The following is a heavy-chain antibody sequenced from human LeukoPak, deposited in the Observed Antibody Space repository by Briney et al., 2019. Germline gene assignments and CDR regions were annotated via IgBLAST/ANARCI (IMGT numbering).Heavy chain of an antibody. CDR1: GGSISSYY. CDR2: IYYSGST. D-gene: IGHD6-6*01. V-gene: IGHV4-59*01. Sequence: SETLSLTCTVSGGSISSYYWSWIRQPPGKGLEWIGYIYYSGSTNYNPSLKSRVTISVDTSKNQFSLKLSSVTAADTAVYYCARSGSSSEEMFVDYWGQGTLVTVSS. J-gene: IGHJ4*02. CDR3: ARSGSSSEEMFVDY.